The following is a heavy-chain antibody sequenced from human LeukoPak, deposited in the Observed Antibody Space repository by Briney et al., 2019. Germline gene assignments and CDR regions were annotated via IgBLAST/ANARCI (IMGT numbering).Heavy chain of an antibody. V-gene: IGHV1-18*01. Sequence: GAPVKASCKASGYTLTSSGISWVRQAPGQGLEWMGGLGAYNGNANYAQKLQGRVTMTTDTSTSTAYMQLRSLRSDDKAVYYCARHHGSGSYYFYYGMDVWGQGTTVTVSS. CDR2: LGAYNGNA. CDR1: GYTLTSSG. J-gene: IGHJ6*02. CDR3: ARHHGSGSYYFYYGMDV. D-gene: IGHD3-10*01.